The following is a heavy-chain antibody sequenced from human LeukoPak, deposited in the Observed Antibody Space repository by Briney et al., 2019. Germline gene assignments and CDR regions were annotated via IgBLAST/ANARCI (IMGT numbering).Heavy chain of an antibody. CDR3: ASSYCGGTLCYDHY. Sequence: GGSLRLSCAASGFTFSTYTMHWVRQAPGKGLEWVALISYDGSSQYYADSVKGRFTISRDNSKNTLYLQMNSLRAEDTAMYYCASSYCGGTLCYDHYWGHGTLVTVSS. CDR2: ISYDGSSQ. CDR1: GFTFSTYT. D-gene: IGHD2-21*01. J-gene: IGHJ4*01. V-gene: IGHV3-30*14.